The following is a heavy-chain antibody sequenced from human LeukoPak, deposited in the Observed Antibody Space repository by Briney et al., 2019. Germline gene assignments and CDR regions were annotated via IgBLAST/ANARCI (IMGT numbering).Heavy chain of an antibody. CDR2: ISAYNGNT. CDR3: ARGYSYGQPHLYYYYGMDV. D-gene: IGHD5-18*01. CDR1: GYTFTSYG. V-gene: IGHV1-18*01. Sequence: ASVKVSCKASGYTFTSYGISWVRQAPGQGLEWMGWISAYNGNTNYAQKLQGRVTMTTDTSTSTAYMELRSLRSDDTAVYYCARGYSYGQPHLYYYYGMDVWGQGTAVTVSS. J-gene: IGHJ6*02.